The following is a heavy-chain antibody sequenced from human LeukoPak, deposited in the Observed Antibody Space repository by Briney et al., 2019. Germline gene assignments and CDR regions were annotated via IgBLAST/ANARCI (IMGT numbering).Heavy chain of an antibody. CDR3: ARTPPGIANAFYFDY. V-gene: IGHV3-73*01. D-gene: IGHD6-13*01. CDR1: GVTFSGSA. CDR2: IRSKAANYAT. Sequence: PGGSLRLSCATSGVTFSGSAMHWVRQASGKGPEWVGRIRSKAANYATAYAASVKGSFTISRDDSENTAYLQMNSLKTEDTAVYYCARTPPGIANAFYFDYWGQGILVTVSS. J-gene: IGHJ4*02.